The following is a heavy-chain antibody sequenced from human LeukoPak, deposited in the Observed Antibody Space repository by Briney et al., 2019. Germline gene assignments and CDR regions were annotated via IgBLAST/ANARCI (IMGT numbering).Heavy chain of an antibody. CDR2: IIPIFGTA. V-gene: IGHV1-69*13. J-gene: IGHJ4*02. CDR3: ARASAAWVYDSSGYYYS. Sequence: SVKVSCKASGGTFSSYAISWVRQAPGQGLEWMGGIIPIFGTANYAQKFQGRVTITADESTSTAYMELSSLRSEDTAVYYCARASAAWVYDSSGYYYSWGQGTLVTVPS. D-gene: IGHD3-22*01. CDR1: GGTFSSYA.